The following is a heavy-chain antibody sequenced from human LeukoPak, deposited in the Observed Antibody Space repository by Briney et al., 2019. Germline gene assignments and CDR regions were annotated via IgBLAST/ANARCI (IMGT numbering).Heavy chain of an antibody. V-gene: IGHV1-46*01. CDR3: ARNSGSGFDH. CDR2: IDPSGGST. J-gene: IGHJ4*02. Sequence: GASVKVSCKTSGYTFTSYYIVWVRQAPGQGLEWMGRIDPSGGSTSYAQKFQGRVTMTRGTSTSTVYMELSSLRSEDTAVYYCARNSGSGFDHWGQGTLVTVSS. CDR1: GYTFTSYY. D-gene: IGHD2-15*01.